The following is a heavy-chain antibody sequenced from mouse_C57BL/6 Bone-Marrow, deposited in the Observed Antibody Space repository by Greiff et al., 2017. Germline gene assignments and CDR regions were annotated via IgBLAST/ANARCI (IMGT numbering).Heavy chain of an antibody. D-gene: IGHD2-4*01. Sequence: QVTLKESGPELVKPGASVKISCKASGYSFSSSWMNWVKQRPGKGLEWIGRIYPGDGDTNYNGKFKGKATLTADKSSSTAYMQLSSLTSEDSAVYFCARYDYDGVDYWGQGTTLTVSS. V-gene: IGHV1-82*01. CDR1: GYSFSSSW. CDR2: IYPGDGDT. J-gene: IGHJ2*01. CDR3: ARYDYDGVDY.